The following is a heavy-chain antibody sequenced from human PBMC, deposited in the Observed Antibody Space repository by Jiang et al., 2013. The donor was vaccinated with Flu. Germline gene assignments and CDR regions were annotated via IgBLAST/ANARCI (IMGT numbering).Heavy chain of an antibody. CDR2: TYYSGYT. Sequence: ETLSLTCTVSGDSISSSSHYWGWIRQPPGKGLEWIGSTYYSGYTYYNPSLKSRVTISVDTSKNQFSLELSSVTAADTAVYYCARDGDYITSGHYYNGMDVWGQGTTVTISS. J-gene: IGHJ6*02. CDR3: ARDGDYITSGHYYNGMDV. D-gene: IGHD3-10*01. CDR1: GDSISSSSHY. V-gene: IGHV4-39*07.